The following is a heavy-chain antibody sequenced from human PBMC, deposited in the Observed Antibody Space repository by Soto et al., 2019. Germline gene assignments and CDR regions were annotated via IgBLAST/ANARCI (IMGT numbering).Heavy chain of an antibody. CDR2: IIPMLSMS. CDR1: GGTFNSYT. V-gene: IGHV1-69*02. J-gene: IGHJ4*02. Sequence: QVQLVQSGAEVKKSGSSVRVSCKASGGTFNSYTLSWVRQAPGQRLEWMGRIIPMLSMSTYAQKFQGRVSIIADKPTNTVSLDLSSLRSDDTAIYYCATSYGSGSGPFGYWGQGKLVTVSS. D-gene: IGHD3-10*01. CDR3: ATSYGSGSGPFGY.